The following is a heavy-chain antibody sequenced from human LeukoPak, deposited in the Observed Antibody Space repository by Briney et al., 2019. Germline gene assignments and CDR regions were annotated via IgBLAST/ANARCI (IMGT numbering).Heavy chain of an antibody. CDR1: GFTFSSYS. Sequence: GGSLRLSCGASGFTFSSYSMSWVRQAPGKGLEWVANIKQDGSEKYYVDSVKGRFTISRDNAKNSLYLQMNSLRAEDAAVYYCARERGWHDIFDYWGQGSLVTVSS. CDR3: ARERGWHDIFDY. CDR2: IKQDGSEK. J-gene: IGHJ4*02. D-gene: IGHD3-9*01. V-gene: IGHV3-7*05.